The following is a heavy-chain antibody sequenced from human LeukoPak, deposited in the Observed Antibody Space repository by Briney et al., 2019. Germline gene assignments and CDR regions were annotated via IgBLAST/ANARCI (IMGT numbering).Heavy chain of an antibody. Sequence: AGGSLRLSCAASGFTFSSYAMSWVRQAPGKGLEWVSAISGSGGSTYYADSVKGRFTISRDNSKNTLYLQMNSLRAEDTAVYYCAKDHLPREVLRYFDWLEDQPPRWGQGTLVTVSS. CDR1: GFTFSSYA. V-gene: IGHV3-23*01. CDR3: AKDHLPREVLRYFDWLEDQPPR. CDR2: ISGSGGST. D-gene: IGHD3-9*01. J-gene: IGHJ4*02.